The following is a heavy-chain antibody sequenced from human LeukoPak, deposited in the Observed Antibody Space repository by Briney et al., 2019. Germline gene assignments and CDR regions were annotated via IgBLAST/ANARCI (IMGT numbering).Heavy chain of an antibody. CDR2: IYHSGNT. V-gene: IGHV4-4*02. D-gene: IGHD3-9*01. CDR1: GGSISSSNW. CDR3: ARGPRYFDWLSHGAYFDY. J-gene: IGHJ4*02. Sequence: PSETLSLTCAVSGGSISSSNWWSWVRQPPKKGLEWIGEIYHSGNTNYNPSLKSRVTISVDKSNNQFSLKLNSVTAADTAVYYCARGPRYFDWLSHGAYFDYWGQGTLVTVSS.